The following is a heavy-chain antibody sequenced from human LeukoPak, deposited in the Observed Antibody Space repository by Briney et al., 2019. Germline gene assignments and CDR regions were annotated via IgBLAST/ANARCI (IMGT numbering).Heavy chain of an antibody. V-gene: IGHV1-2*04. CDR2: INPNSGGT. D-gene: IGHD3-9*01. J-gene: IGHJ6*02. CDR3: AREVERLNFDWPYYGMDV. Sequence: AASVKVSCKASGYTFTGYYMHWVRQAPGQGLEWMGWINPNSGGTNYAQKFQGWVTMTRDTSISTAYMELSRLRSDDTAVYYCAREVERLNFDWPYYGMDVWGQGTTVTVSS. CDR1: GYTFTGYY.